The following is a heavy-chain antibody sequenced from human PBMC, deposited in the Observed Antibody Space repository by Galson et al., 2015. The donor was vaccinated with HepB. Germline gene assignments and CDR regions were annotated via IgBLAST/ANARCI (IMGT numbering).Heavy chain of an antibody. J-gene: IGHJ4*02. D-gene: IGHD2-2*01. V-gene: IGHV1-2*02. CDR3: ATDVTRGAIY. Sequence: SVKVSCKASGDSLSDYYIHWVRQAPGQGLEWMGWVNPNGDATSSAQKFKGRVAMTRDTSTSTAYMELSRLTSDDTAVFYCATDVTRGAIYWGQGTLVTVSS. CDR1: GDSLSDYY. CDR2: VNPNGDAT.